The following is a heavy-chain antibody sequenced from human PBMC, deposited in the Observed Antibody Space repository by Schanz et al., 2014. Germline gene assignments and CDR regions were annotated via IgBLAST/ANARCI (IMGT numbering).Heavy chain of an antibody. CDR1: GFTFSSYG. J-gene: IGHJ4*02. D-gene: IGHD2-15*01. CDR2: IWYDGSNK. Sequence: QVQLVESGGGVVQPGRSLRLSCAASGFTFSSYGMHWVRQAPGKGLEWVAVIWYDGSNKYYSDSVKGRFTISRDNSKNTLFLQMNSLRAEDTAVYYCARDHTTDSYYSAGPPIDYWGQGTLLTVSS. V-gene: IGHV3-33*01. CDR3: ARDHTTDSYYSAGPPIDY.